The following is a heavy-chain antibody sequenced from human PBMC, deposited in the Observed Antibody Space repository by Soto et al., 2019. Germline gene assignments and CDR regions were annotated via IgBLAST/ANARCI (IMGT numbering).Heavy chain of an antibody. CDR1: GYTFTSYA. V-gene: IGHV1-18*01. J-gene: IGHJ3*02. Sequence: ASVKVSCKASGYTFTSYAISWVRQAPGQGLEWMGWISAYNGNTNYAEKLQGRVTVTTDTPMSTAYMELRSLRSDDTAVYYCARAPQNDYGAYDAFDMWGQGTMVTGSS. CDR2: ISAYNGNT. CDR3: ARAPQNDYGAYDAFDM. D-gene: IGHD4-17*01.